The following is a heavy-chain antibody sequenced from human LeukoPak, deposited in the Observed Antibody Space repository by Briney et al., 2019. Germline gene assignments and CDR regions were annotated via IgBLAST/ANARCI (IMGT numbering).Heavy chain of an antibody. Sequence: GGSLRLSCAASGFTFSDYYMSWIRQAPGKGLEWVSYISSSGSTIYYADSVKGRFTISRDNSQNTLYLQMNSLTAEDTAVYYCANAPYYYAPPGGWGQGTLVTVSS. CDR3: ANAPYYYAPPGG. J-gene: IGHJ4*02. D-gene: IGHD3-10*01. V-gene: IGHV3-11*01. CDR1: GFTFSDYY. CDR2: ISSSGSTI.